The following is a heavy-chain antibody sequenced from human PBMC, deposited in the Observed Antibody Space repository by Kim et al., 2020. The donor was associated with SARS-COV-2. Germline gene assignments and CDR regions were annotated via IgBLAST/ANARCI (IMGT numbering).Heavy chain of an antibody. J-gene: IGHJ4*02. CDR2: IWYDGSNK. D-gene: IGHD5-18*01. Sequence: GGSLRLSCAASGFTFSSYGMHWVRQAPGKGLEWVAVIWYDGSNKYYADSVKGRFTISRDNSKNTLYLQMNSLRAEDTAVYYCAKGWIQLWSPFDYWGQGTLVPVSS. CDR1: GFTFSSYG. V-gene: IGHV3-33*06. CDR3: AKGWIQLWSPFDY.